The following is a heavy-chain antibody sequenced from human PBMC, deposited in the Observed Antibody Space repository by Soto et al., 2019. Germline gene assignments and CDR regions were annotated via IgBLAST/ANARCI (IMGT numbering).Heavy chain of an antibody. CDR2: IYYHGNT. J-gene: IGHJ4*01. Sequence: SETLSLTCTVSGGSISSYYWSWIRQPPGKSLEWIGTIYYHGNTYSNPSLKSRVTISVDTSNNQLSLKLRSVTAADTAVYYCARHDGFSSGWIFDYRGHGTLVTVSS. D-gene: IGHD6-19*01. V-gene: IGHV4-59*04. CDR1: GGSISSYY. CDR3: ARHDGFSSGWIFDY.